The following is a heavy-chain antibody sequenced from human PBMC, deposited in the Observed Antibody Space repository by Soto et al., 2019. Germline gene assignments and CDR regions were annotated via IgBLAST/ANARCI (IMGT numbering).Heavy chain of an antibody. J-gene: IGHJ6*02. D-gene: IGHD2-2*01. V-gene: IGHV5-51*01. CDR2: IYPGDSDT. Sequence: GESLKISCQGSGYSFSTYWIGWVRQTPEKGLEWMGVIYPGDSDTKYSPSFQGQVTISADDSITTAYLQWSTLKASDTAIYFCARARFSTSPMDVWGQGTSVTVS. CDR1: GYSFSTYW. CDR3: ARARFSTSPMDV.